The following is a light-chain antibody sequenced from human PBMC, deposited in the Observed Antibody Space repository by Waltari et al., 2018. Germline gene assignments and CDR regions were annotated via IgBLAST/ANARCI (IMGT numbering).Light chain of an antibody. CDR1: SSTIGSNY. Sequence: QSVLTQPPSASGTPGQRVTISCSGSSSTIGSNYVYWYQHLPATAPKLLIYRNDPRPSGVPDRFSGSRSGTSASLAISGLRSEDEADYYCAAWDDSLTGWVFGGGTKLTVL. V-gene: IGLV1-47*01. CDR3: AAWDDSLTGWV. J-gene: IGLJ3*02. CDR2: RND.